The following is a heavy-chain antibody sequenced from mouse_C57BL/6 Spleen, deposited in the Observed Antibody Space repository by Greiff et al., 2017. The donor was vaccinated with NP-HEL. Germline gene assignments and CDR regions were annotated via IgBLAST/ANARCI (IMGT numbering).Heavy chain of an antibody. D-gene: IGHD1-1*01. Sequence: VQLQQSGAELVMPGASVKLSCKASGYTFTSYWMHWVKQRPGQGLEWIGEIDPSDSYTNYNQKFKGKSTLTVDKSSSTAYMQLSSLTSEDSAVYYCARGDFITTVVASYYFDYWGQGTTLTVSS. CDR1: GYTFTSYW. J-gene: IGHJ2*01. CDR2: IDPSDSYT. V-gene: IGHV1-69*01. CDR3: ARGDFITTVVASYYFDY.